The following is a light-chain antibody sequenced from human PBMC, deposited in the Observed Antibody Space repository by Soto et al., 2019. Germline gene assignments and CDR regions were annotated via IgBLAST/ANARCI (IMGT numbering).Light chain of an antibody. CDR2: GAS. V-gene: IGKV3-15*01. Sequence: ETVMTQSPATLSVSPGERATLSCRASQSVSSDLAWYQQRPGQAPRVLIYGASTRATGFPARFSGSGSGTEFTLNISSLQSEDFEIYYCQQYNNWPRTFGQGTKVDIK. J-gene: IGKJ1*01. CDR3: QQYNNWPRT. CDR1: QSVSSD.